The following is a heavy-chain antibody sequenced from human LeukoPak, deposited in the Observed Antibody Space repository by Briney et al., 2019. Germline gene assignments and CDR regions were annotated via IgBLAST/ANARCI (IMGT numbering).Heavy chain of an antibody. CDR2: IYHSGST. Sequence: SETLSLTCTVSGGSISSYYWSWIRQPPGKGLEWIGSIYHSGSTYYNPSLKSRVTISVDTSKNQFSLKLSSVTAADTAVYYCARRADRGVITPSSDYWGQGTLVTVSS. J-gene: IGHJ4*02. CDR3: ARRADRGVITPSSDY. D-gene: IGHD3-10*01. V-gene: IGHV4-59*04. CDR1: GGSISSYY.